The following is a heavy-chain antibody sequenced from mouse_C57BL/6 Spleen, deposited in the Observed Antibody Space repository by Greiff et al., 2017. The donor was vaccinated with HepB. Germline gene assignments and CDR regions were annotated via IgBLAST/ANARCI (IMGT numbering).Heavy chain of an antibody. CDR2: IYPSDSET. CDR1: GYTFTSYW. Sequence: VQLQQPGAELVRPGSSVKLSCKASGYTFTSYWMDWVKQRPGQGLEWIGNIYPSDSETHYNQKFKDKATLTVDKSSSTAYMQLSSLTSEDSAVYYCARRLLSWFAYWGQGTLVTVSA. CDR3: ARRLLSWFAY. J-gene: IGHJ3*01. D-gene: IGHD2-3*01. V-gene: IGHV1-61*01.